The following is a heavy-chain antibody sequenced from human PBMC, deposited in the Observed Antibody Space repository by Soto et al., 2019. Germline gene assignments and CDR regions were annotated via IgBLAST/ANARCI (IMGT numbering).Heavy chain of an antibody. CDR1: GGTFSSYA. V-gene: IGHV1-69*05. J-gene: IGHJ3*02. CDR3: AREPMVRAAHGFDI. CDR2: IIPIFGTA. Sequence: SVKVSCKASGGTFSSYAISWVRQAPGQGLEWMGGIIPIFGTANYAQKFQGRVTMTRDTSISTAYMELSRLRSDDTAVCYCAREPMVRAAHGFDIWG. D-gene: IGHD3-10*01.